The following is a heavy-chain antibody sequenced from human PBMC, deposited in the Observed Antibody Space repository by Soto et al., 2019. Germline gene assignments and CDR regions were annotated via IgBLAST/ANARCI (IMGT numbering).Heavy chain of an antibody. CDR1: GFTFSSYG. D-gene: IGHD3-10*01. Sequence: QVQLVESGGGVVQPGRSLRLSCAASGFTFSSYGMHWVRQAPGKGLEWVAVISYDGSNKYYADSVKGRFTISRDNSKNKLYLQMNSLRAEDTAVYYCAKDDLYMVRGVISLNYYYYMDVWGKGTTVTVSS. V-gene: IGHV3-30*18. J-gene: IGHJ6*03. CDR3: AKDDLYMVRGVISLNYYYYMDV. CDR2: ISYDGSNK.